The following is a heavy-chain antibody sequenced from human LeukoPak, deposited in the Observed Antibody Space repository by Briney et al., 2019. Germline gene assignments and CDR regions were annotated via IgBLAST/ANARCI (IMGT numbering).Heavy chain of an antibody. Sequence: PGGSLRLSCAASGFTFSSHAMSWVRQAPGKGLEWVSAISGDGGITYYAASVKGRFTISRDNSKNTLYLQMNSLRAEDTALYYCAKCAWFGDVPGGDYWGQGILVTVSS. CDR2: ISGDGGIT. CDR1: GFTFSSHA. V-gene: IGHV3-23*01. J-gene: IGHJ4*02. CDR3: AKCAWFGDVPGGDY. D-gene: IGHD3-10*01.